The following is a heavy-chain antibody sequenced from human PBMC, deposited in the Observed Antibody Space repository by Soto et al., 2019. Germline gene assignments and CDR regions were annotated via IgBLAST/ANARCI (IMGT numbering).Heavy chain of an antibody. D-gene: IGHD6-13*01. Sequence: SETLSLTCAVSGGSISSGGYSWSWIRQPPGKGLEWIGYIYHSGSTYYNPSLKSRVTISVDRSKNQFSLKLSSVTAADTAVYYCARGGRVAAAEYYYYGMDVWGQGTTVTVYS. J-gene: IGHJ6*02. CDR2: IYHSGST. CDR1: GGSISSGGYS. V-gene: IGHV4-30-2*01. CDR3: ARGGRVAAAEYYYYGMDV.